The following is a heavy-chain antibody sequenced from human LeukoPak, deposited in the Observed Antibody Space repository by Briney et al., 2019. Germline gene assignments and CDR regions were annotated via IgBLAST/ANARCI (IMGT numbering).Heavy chain of an antibody. CDR2: ISAYNGNT. D-gene: IGHD3-22*01. CDR1: GYTFTSYG. CDR3: ARGDSSGYFSPPIDY. V-gene: IGHV1-18*01. J-gene: IGHJ4*02. Sequence: ASVKVSCKASGYTFTSYGISWVRQAPGQGLEWMGWISAYNGNTNYAQKLQGRVTMTTDTSTSTVYMELSSLRSEDTAVYYCARGDSSGYFSPPIDYWGQGTLVTVSS.